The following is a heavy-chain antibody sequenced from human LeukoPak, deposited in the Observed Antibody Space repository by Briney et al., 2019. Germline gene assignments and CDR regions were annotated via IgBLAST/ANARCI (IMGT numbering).Heavy chain of an antibody. D-gene: IGHD2-15*01. CDR2: LSSDGGNK. J-gene: IGHJ4*02. Sequence: HPGRSLSLSCAVSGFTLSSFDMHSVREAPGKGLEWVASLSSDGGNKYYVASVKSRFTVSRDNSKDTLYLQMSSLRAEDTAVYYCARGVAGRLDYWGQGTLVTDSP. CDR1: GFTLSSFD. V-gene: IGHV3-30*04. CDR3: ARGVAGRLDY.